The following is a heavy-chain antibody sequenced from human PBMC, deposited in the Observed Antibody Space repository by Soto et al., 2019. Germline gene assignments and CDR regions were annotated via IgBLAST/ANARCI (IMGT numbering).Heavy chain of an antibody. J-gene: IGHJ6*02. Sequence: LSLTCAVYGGSFSGYYWSWIRQPPGKGLEWIGEINHSGSTNYNPSLKSRVTISVDTSKNQFSLKLSSVTAADTAVYYCARGRYSSSWYGMDVWGQGTTVTVSS. V-gene: IGHV4-34*01. D-gene: IGHD6-13*01. CDR3: ARGRYSSSWYGMDV. CDR2: INHSGST. CDR1: GGSFSGYY.